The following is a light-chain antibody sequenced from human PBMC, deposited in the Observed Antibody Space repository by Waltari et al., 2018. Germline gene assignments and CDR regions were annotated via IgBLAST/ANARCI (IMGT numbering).Light chain of an antibody. V-gene: IGLV2-14*01. CDR1: SSDVGAYNF. CDR3: SSYTSSSTLWV. CDR2: DVS. J-gene: IGLJ3*02. Sequence: QSALTQPASESGSPGQSITISCTGTSSDVGAYNFVSWYQQHPGKAPKLMIYDVSNRPSGVSNRFSGAKSGNTASLTISGLQAEDEADYYCSSYTSSSTLWVFGGGTKLTIL.